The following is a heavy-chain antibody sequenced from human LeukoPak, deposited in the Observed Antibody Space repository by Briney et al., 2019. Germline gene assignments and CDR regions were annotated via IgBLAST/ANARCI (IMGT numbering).Heavy chain of an antibody. D-gene: IGHD6-19*01. V-gene: IGHV4-4*07. CDR2: IYTSGST. CDR1: GGSISSYY. J-gene: IGHJ5*02. Sequence: PSETLSLTCTVSGGSISSYYWSWIRQPAGKGLEWIGRIYTSGSTNYNPSLKSRVTMSVDTSKNQFSLKLSSVTAADTAVYYCARDVSRVAVGSFDPWGQGTLVTVSS. CDR3: ARDVSRVAVGSFDP.